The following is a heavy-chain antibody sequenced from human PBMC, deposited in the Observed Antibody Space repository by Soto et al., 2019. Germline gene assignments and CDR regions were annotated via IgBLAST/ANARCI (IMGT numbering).Heavy chain of an antibody. D-gene: IGHD4-17*01. CDR1: GFSFDDYG. V-gene: IGHV3-9*01. CDR3: AKDNDLDRYGPVDY. Sequence: EVQLGESGGGSVQPGRSLRLSCAASGFSFDDYGMHWVRQGPGKGMAWVSGISWNSGDIYYADSVKGRFNISRDNAKRSLYLKMNSLSTEDTALYYCAKDNDLDRYGPVDYWGQGILVTVSS. CDR2: ISWNSGDI. J-gene: IGHJ4*02.